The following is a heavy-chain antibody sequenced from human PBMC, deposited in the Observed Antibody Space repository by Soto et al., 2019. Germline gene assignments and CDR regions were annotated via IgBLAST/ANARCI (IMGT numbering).Heavy chain of an antibody. Sequence: GGSLRLSCAASGFTFSSYAMSWVRQAPGKGLEWVSGISGGGDSTYNADSVKGRFTISRDNSKNTLNLQMNSLRAEDTAVYYCAKDLVGVAQRGYFDYWGQGTLVTVSS. CDR2: ISGGGDST. J-gene: IGHJ4*02. CDR3: AKDLVGVAQRGYFDY. CDR1: GFTFSSYA. V-gene: IGHV3-23*01. D-gene: IGHD2-21*01.